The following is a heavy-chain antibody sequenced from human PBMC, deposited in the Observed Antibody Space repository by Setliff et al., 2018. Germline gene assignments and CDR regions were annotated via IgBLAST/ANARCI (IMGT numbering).Heavy chain of an antibody. D-gene: IGHD3-22*01. CDR1: GYTFNNYG. Sequence: GASVKVSCKASGYTFNNYGITWVRQAPGQGLEWMGWINNYSFKTTYPQKFLDRVTVTTDTSATTAYMELRSLRSDDTAMYYCARINFYVSSGYYYAPDYWGQGTLVTVSS. J-gene: IGHJ4*02. CDR2: INNYSFKT. CDR3: ARINFYVSSGYYYAPDY. V-gene: IGHV1-18*01.